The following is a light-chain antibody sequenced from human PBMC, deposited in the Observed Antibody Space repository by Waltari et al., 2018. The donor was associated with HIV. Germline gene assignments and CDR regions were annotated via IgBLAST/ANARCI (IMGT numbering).Light chain of an antibody. Sequence: QSALTQPASVSGSPGQSITISCTGTSSDVGGYNYVSWYQQHPGKAPKLMIYEASNRPSGFSNRFSGSKSGHTASLTISGLQAEDEADYYCSSYTSSSTRVFGGGTKLTVL. J-gene: IGLJ3*02. V-gene: IGLV2-14*01. CDR2: EAS. CDR3: SSYTSSSTRV. CDR1: SSDVGGYNY.